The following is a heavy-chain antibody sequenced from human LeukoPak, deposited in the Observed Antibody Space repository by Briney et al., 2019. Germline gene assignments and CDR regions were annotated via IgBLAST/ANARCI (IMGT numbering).Heavy chain of an antibody. V-gene: IGHV1-46*01. CDR2: INPSGGST. J-gene: IGHJ4*02. D-gene: IGHD6-13*01. CDR3: ARARFSSSSRLDYFDY. Sequence: ASVKVSCKASGYTFTSYYMHWVRQAPGQGLEWMGIINPSGGSTSYAQKFQGRVTMTRDMSTSTVYMEPSSLRSEDTAVYYCARARFSSSSRLDYFDYWGQGTLVTVSS. CDR1: GYTFTSYY.